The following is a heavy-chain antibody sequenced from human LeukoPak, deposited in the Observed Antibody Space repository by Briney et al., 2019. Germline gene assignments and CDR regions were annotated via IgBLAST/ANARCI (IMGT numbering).Heavy chain of an antibody. CDR3: ARTTFPSWFDP. CDR1: GASVSSDGYS. V-gene: IGHV4-30-2*01. Sequence: PSQTLSLTCAVSGASVSSDGYSWSWVRQPPGKGLEWIGYIYHSGSTSYNPSPQSRVTLSIDKSKNQFSLKVSSVTAADTAVYYCARTTFPSWFDPWGQGTLVTVSS. D-gene: IGHD1-1*01. J-gene: IGHJ5*02. CDR2: IYHSGST.